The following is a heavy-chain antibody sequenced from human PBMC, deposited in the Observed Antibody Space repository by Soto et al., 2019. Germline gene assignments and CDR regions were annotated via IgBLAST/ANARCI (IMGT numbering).Heavy chain of an antibody. CDR1: VESISPFY. J-gene: IGHJ4*02. V-gene: IGHV4-59*01. CDR2: VYYTGIT. Sequence: PSESLCLTCTVCVESISPFYWGWMRQSPGKELEWLGYVYYTGITNYNPSLKSRVTISVDRSKKQFSLKLTSANAWDTDVYYCVRGRTVRIYADDSSAYFYFCDYCRQGT. CDR3: VRGRTVRIYADDSSAYFYFCDY. D-gene: IGHD3-22*01.